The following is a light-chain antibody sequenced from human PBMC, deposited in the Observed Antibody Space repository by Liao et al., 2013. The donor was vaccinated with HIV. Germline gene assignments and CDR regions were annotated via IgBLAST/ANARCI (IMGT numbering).Light chain of an antibody. CDR2: QDS. V-gene: IGLV3-1*01. Sequence: SYVLTQPPSVSVSPGQTASITCSGDKLGDEDVCWYQQKPGQSPVLVIYQDSKRPSGIPERFSASNSGDTATLTISGTQAMDEADYYCQAWDSSTGDVAFGGGTKLTVL. CDR3: QAWDSSTGDVA. CDR1: KLGDED. J-gene: IGLJ2*01.